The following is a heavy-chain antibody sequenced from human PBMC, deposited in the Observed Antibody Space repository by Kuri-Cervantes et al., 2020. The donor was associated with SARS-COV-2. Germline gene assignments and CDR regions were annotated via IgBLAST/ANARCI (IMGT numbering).Heavy chain of an antibody. CDR2: IYSSGNT. J-gene: IGHJ4*02. CDR3: ARGRGDHDSSGYYFDS. CDR1: GGSISAETYY. V-gene: IGHV4-61*02. Sequence: SETLSLTCTVSGGSISAETYYWSWVRQPAGKGLEWIGRIYSSGNTNYNPSLKSRFTISEDTSRNQFSLKLTSVTAADTAVYFWARGRGDHDSSGYYFDSWGQGTLVTVSS. D-gene: IGHD3-22*01.